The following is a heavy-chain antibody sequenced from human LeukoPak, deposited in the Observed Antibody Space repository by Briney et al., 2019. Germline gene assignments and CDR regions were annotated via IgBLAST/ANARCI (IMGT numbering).Heavy chain of an antibody. CDR2: IYTSGST. V-gene: IGHV4-4*07. CDR1: GGSISSYY. J-gene: IGHJ6*03. Sequence: PSETLSLTCTVSGGSISSYYWSWIRQPAGKGLEWIGRIYTSGSTNYNPSLKSRVTMSVDTSKNQFSLKLSSVTAADTAVYYCARDLESVVVVPAATAWDYYYYMDVWGKGTTVTVSS. CDR3: ARDLESVVVVPAATAWDYYYYMDV. D-gene: IGHD2-2*01.